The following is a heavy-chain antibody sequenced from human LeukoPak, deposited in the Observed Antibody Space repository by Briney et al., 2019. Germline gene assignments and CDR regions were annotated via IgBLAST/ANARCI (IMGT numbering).Heavy chain of an antibody. CDR1: GYTFTSYG. CDR3: AKEAYYDILTGYGPTDYFDY. CDR2: ISAYNGNT. J-gene: IGHJ4*02. D-gene: IGHD3-9*01. V-gene: IGHV1-18*01. Sequence: GASVKVSCKASGYTFTSYGISWVRQAPGQGLEWMGWISAYNGNTNYAQKLQGRVTMTTDTSTSTAYMELRSLRSDDTAVYYCAKEAYYDILTGYGPTDYFDYRGQGTLVTVSS.